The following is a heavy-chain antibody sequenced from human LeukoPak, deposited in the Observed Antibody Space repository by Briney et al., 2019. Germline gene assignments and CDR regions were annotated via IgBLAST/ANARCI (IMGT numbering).Heavy chain of an antibody. CDR1: GFTFSSYA. Sequence: GGSLRLSCAASGFTFSSYAMSWVRQAPGKGLEWVSAISGSGGSTYYADSVKGRFTISRDNSKNTLYLQMNSLRAEDTAVYYCAKVSGDILTGYLMDGYFDYWGQGTLVTVSS. D-gene: IGHD3-9*01. J-gene: IGHJ4*02. CDR2: ISGSGGST. V-gene: IGHV3-23*01. CDR3: AKVSGDILTGYLMDGYFDY.